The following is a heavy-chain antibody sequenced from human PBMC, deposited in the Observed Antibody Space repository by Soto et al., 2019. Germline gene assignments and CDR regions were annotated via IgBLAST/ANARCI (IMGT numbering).Heavy chain of an antibody. V-gene: IGHV3-73*01. D-gene: IGHD3-10*01. J-gene: IGHJ4*02. Sequence: EVLLVESGGGLVQPGGSLKLSCAASGFVFKDSSIHWVRQASGKGLEWVGRIRDRAYNYATAYAASVEGRFTISRDDSDNTACLHMSSLKTEDSAIYYCTRLISAAQDYWGQGTLVTVSS. CDR1: GFVFKDSS. CDR3: TRLISAAQDY. CDR2: IRDRAYNYAT.